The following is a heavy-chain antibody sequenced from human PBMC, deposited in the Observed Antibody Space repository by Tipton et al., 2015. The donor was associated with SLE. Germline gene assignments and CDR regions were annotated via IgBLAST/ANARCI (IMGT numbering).Heavy chain of an antibody. Sequence: SLRLSCVASGFTFDDYAMHWVRQAPGKGLEWVSGISWNSGSIGYADSVKGRFTISRDNAKNSLYLQMNSLRAEDTALYYCAKGVLLTNDAFDIWGQGTMVTVSS. CDR3: AKGVLLTNDAFDI. CDR1: GFTFDDYA. J-gene: IGHJ3*02. D-gene: IGHD3-10*01. CDR2: ISWNSGSI. V-gene: IGHV3-9*01.